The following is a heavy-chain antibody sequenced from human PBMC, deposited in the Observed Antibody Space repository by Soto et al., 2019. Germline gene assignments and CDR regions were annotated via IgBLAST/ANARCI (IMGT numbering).Heavy chain of an antibody. CDR1: GGSMRNDDW. CDR2: ISHYGNT. Sequence: QVQLQESGPGLVEPSGTLSLTCGVSGGSMRNDDWWSWVRQTPGKGLEWIGEISHYGNTNYNPSLNSRVTMSIDTSKNQFSLKLRSLTAADTAMYYCARNGDCTSGICYVGWFDPWGQGTLVSVSS. CDR3: ARNGDCTSGICYVGWFDP. J-gene: IGHJ5*02. D-gene: IGHD2-2*01. V-gene: IGHV4-4*02.